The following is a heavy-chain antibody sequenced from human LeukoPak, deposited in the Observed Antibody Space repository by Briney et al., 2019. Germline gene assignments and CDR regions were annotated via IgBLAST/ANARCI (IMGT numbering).Heavy chain of an antibody. J-gene: IGHJ6*04. D-gene: IGHD2-15*01. V-gene: IGHV3-30*18. CDR1: GFTFSSYG. Sequence: GRSLRLSCAASGFTFSSYGMHWVRQAPGKGLEWVAVMSYDGSNKYYADSVKGRFTISRDNSKNTLYPQMNSLRAEDTAVYYCAKDGNIVVVVAATRGMDVWGKGTTVTVSS. CDR3: AKDGNIVVVVAATRGMDV. CDR2: MSYDGSNK.